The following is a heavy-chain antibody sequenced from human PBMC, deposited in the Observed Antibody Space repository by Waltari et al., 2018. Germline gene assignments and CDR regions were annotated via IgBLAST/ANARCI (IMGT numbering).Heavy chain of an antibody. CDR2: IYRSGVT. J-gene: IGHJ6*02. Sequence: QVQLQESGPGLAKASQTLSLTCDVSGGSISNLNFYWSWIRQPAGKGLEWIGRIYRSGVTDYNPSLKGRATMFLDMSKNQFSLTVDSLIAADTAVYYCAVSSDTATSRAAFHFWGPGTTVSVSS. V-gene: IGHV4-61*02. CDR3: AVSSDTATSRAAFHF. CDR1: GGSISNLNFY. D-gene: IGHD5-18*01.